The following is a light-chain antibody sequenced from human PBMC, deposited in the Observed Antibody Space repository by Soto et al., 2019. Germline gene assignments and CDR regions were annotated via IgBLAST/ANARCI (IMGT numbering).Light chain of an antibody. J-gene: IGLJ1*01. CDR1: SSDVGGYNY. CDR2: EVS. V-gene: IGLV2-14*01. CDR3: SSYTSSSTLYV. Sequence: QSALTQPASVSGSPGQSITISCTGTSSDVGGYNYVSWYQQHPGKAPKLIIYEVSNRPSGVSNRFSGSKSGDTASLTISGLHDEDEADYHCSSYTSSSTLYVFGTGTKLTVL.